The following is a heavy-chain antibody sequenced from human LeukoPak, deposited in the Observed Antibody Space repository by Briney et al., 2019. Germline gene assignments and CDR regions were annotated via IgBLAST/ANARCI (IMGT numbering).Heavy chain of an antibody. CDR2: IRSKTYGGTT. CDR3: TRELSSVGATSDLGY. Sequence: GGSLRLSCAASGFTFSSYGMHWVRQAPGKGLEWVGFIRSKTYGGTTEYAASVKGRFTISRDDSKSIAYLQMNSLKTEDTAVYYCTRELSSVGATSDLGYWGQGTLVTVSS. D-gene: IGHD1-26*01. J-gene: IGHJ4*02. V-gene: IGHV3-49*04. CDR1: GFTFSSYG.